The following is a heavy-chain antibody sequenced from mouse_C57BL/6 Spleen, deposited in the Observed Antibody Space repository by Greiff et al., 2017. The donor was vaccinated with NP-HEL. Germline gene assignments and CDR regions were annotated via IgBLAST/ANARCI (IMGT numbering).Heavy chain of an antibody. V-gene: IGHV1-55*01. CDR1: GYTFTCYW. CDR3: ARGYGSSRRYFDY. Sequence: VQLQQPGAELVKPGASVKMSCKASGYTFTCYWITWVKQRPGQGLEWIGDIYPGSGSTNYNEKFKSKATLTVDTSSSTAYMQFSSLTSEDSAVYYCARGYGSSRRYFDYWGQGTTLTVSS. D-gene: IGHD1-1*01. J-gene: IGHJ2*01. CDR2: IYPGSGST.